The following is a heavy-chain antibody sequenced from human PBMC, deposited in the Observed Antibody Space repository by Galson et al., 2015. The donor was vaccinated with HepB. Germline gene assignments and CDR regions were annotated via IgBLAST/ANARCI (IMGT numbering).Heavy chain of an antibody. J-gene: IGHJ4*02. CDR3: SKTMNKWSPYGAGLDY. D-gene: IGHD3-22*01. Sequence: SLRLSCAASGFTFSYYCMHWVRQPPGKGLEWVAVISYEGSSLSYADFVRVRFTISMDNSKSTLPLQMNSLRTEDTDVYYCSKTMNKWSPYGAGLDYWGQGALVTASS. CDR2: ISYEGSSL. CDR1: GFTFSYYC. V-gene: IGHV3-30*18.